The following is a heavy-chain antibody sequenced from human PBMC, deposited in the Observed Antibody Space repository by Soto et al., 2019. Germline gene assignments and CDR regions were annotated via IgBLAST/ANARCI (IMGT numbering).Heavy chain of an antibody. Sequence: GGSLRLSCAASGFTFSSYAMSWVRQAPGKGLEWVSAISGSGGSTYYADSVKGRFTISRDKSKNTLYLQMNSLRAEDTAVYYCAKGWVGGDYDPNWFDPWGQGTLVAVSS. V-gene: IGHV3-23*01. CDR1: GFTFSSYA. CDR2: ISGSGGST. CDR3: AKGWVGGDYDPNWFDP. J-gene: IGHJ5*02. D-gene: IGHD4-17*01.